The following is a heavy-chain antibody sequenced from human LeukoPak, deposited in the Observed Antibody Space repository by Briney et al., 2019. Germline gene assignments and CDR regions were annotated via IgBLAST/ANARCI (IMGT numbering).Heavy chain of an antibody. V-gene: IGHV3-23*01. J-gene: IGHJ4*02. CDR3: AGGGATVY. CDR2: MRGSGDTT. D-gene: IGHD1-26*01. CDR1: GFTFSSYT. Sequence: GGSLRLSCAASGFTFSSYTMSWVRQAPGKGLEWVSAMRGSGDTTFYADSVKGRFRISRDNSKNTLYLQMNSLRAEDTAVYYCAGGGATVYWGQGTLVTVSS.